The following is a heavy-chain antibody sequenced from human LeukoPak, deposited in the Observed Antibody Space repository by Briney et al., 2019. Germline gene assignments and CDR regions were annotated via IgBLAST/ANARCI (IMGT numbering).Heavy chain of an antibody. Sequence: SVKVSCKASGGTFTSYAISWVRQAPGQGLEWMGGIIPIFGTANYAQKFQGRVTITADESSSTAYKELSSLRSEDTAVYYCAREPIDIPAHLDYWGQGTLVTVSS. J-gene: IGHJ4*02. CDR1: GGTFTSYA. D-gene: IGHD2-15*01. V-gene: IGHV1-69*13. CDR2: IIPIFGTA. CDR3: AREPIDIPAHLDY.